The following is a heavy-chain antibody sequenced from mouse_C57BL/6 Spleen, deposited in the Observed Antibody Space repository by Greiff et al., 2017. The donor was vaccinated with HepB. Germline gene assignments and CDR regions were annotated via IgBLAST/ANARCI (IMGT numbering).Heavy chain of an antibody. J-gene: IGHJ1*03. CDR3: ARSITTVVGEGYFDV. D-gene: IGHD1-1*01. CDR1: GFTFSSYG. Sequence: EVMLVESGGELVKPGGSLKLSCAASGFTFSSYGMSWVRQTPDKRLEWVATISSGGSYTYYPDSVKGRFTISRDNAKNTLYLQMSSLKSEDTAMYYCARSITTVVGEGYFDVWGTGTTVTVSS. CDR2: ISSGGSYT. V-gene: IGHV5-6*01.